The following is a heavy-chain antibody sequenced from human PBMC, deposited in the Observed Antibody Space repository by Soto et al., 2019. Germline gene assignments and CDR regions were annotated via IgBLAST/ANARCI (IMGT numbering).Heavy chain of an antibody. V-gene: IGHV4-30-2*01. D-gene: IGHD4-17*01. J-gene: IGHJ3*02. Sequence: SETLSLTCAVSGGSISSGGYSWSWIRQPPGKGLEWIGYIYHSGSTYYNPSLKSRVTISVDRSKNQFSLKLSSVTAADTAVYYCARGYHNRTTVDAFDIWGQGTMVTVSS. CDR3: ARGYHNRTTVDAFDI. CDR2: IYHSGST. CDR1: GGSISSGGYS.